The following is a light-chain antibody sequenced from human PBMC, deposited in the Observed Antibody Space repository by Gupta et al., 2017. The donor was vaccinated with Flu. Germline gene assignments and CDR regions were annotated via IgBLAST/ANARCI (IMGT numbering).Light chain of an antibody. CDR1: QNIDTY. CDR3: QQTDSSPWT. V-gene: IGKV1-39*01. J-gene: IGKJ1*01. Sequence: PSSLSASVGDRVTITCRASQNIDTYINWYQHKPGRAPKVLIYAAFTLESGVSARFSGRGSGTDFTLTISRLQPEDFASYYCQQTDSSPWTFGQGTKVEMK. CDR2: AAF.